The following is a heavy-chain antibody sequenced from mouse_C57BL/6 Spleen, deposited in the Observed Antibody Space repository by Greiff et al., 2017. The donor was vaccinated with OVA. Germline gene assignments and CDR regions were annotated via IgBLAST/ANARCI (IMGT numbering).Heavy chain of an antibody. CDR2: IYPRSGNT. CDR1: GYTFTSYG. D-gene: IGHD3-1*01. CDR3: ARSGANDYFDY. J-gene: IGHJ2*01. Sequence: VKLQESGAELARPGASVKLSCKASGYTFTSYGISWVKQRTGQGLEWIGEIYPRSGNTYYNEKFKGKATLTADKSSSTAYMELRSLTSEDSAVYFCARSGANDYFDYWGQGTTLTVSS. V-gene: IGHV1-81*01.